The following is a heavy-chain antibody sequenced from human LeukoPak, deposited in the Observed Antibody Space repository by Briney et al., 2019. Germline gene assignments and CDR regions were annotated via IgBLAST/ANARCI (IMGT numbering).Heavy chain of an antibody. CDR1: GYTFTDYY. CDR2: VDPEDGET. CDR3: ATGAVDYVFGVSGDAFDI. Sequence: ASVKISCRVSGYTFTDYYMHWVQQAPGKGLEWMGLVDPEDGETIYAEKFQGRVTITADTSTDTAYMELSSLRSEDTAVYYCATGAVDYVFGVSGDAFDIWGQGTMVTVSS. D-gene: IGHD2-8*01. J-gene: IGHJ3*02. V-gene: IGHV1-69-2*01.